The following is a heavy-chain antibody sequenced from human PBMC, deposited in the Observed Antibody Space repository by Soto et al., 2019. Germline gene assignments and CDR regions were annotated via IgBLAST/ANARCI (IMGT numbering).Heavy chain of an antibody. CDR3: ARDNDGAQFASSYNDL. CDR2: IFYA. V-gene: IGHV1-3*01. Sequence: GASVKVSCKASGYTFTSYAMHWVRQAPGQRLEWMGSIFYADSVRGRFTISRDNAKNSVFLHLNSLRAEDTAVYYCARDNDGAQFASSYNDLWGQGTLVTVSS. CDR1: GYTFTSYA. D-gene: IGHD6-6*01. J-gene: IGHJ5*02.